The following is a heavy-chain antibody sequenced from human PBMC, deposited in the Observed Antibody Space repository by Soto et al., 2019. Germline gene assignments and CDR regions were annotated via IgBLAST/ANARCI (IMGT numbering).Heavy chain of an antibody. CDR1: GYTFTGYC. CDR3: ARGSRYSYGYGSGY. J-gene: IGHJ4*02. V-gene: IGHV1-2*04. CDR2: INPNSGGT. Sequence: ASVKVSGKASGYTFTGYCMHWVRQAPGQGLEWMGWINPNSGGTNYAQKFQGWVTMTRDTSISTAYMELSRLRSDDTAVYYCARGSRYSYGYGSGYWGQGTLVTVSS. D-gene: IGHD5-18*01.